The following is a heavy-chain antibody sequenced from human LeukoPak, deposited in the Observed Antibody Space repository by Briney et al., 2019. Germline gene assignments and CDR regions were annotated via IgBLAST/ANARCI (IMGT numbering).Heavy chain of an antibody. CDR1: GGSISSYY. D-gene: IGHD3-22*01. CDR2: IYYSGST. V-gene: IGHV4-59*01. Sequence: SETLSLTCTVSGGSISSYYWSWIRQPPGKGLEWIGCIYYSGSTNYNPSLKSRVTISVDTSKNQFSLKLSSVTAADTAVYYCARRTYFYDSSGYYFDYWGQGTLVTVSS. J-gene: IGHJ4*02. CDR3: ARRTYFYDSSGYYFDY.